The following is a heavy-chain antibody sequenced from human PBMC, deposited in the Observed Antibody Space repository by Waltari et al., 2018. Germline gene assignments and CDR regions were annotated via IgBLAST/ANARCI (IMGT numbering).Heavy chain of an antibody. V-gene: IGHV1-18*01. Sequence: QVQLVQSGAEVKKPGASVKVSCKASGYTFTSYGISWVRQAPGQGLEWMGWINPYNGNTKYLERLQGRVTLTTDTSTNTAYMELRSLRSDDTAMYYCARDPFAPFYWGQGTLVTVSS. CDR2: INPYNGNT. CDR3: ARDPFAPFY. D-gene: IGHD3-10*01. J-gene: IGHJ4*02. CDR1: GYTFTSYG.